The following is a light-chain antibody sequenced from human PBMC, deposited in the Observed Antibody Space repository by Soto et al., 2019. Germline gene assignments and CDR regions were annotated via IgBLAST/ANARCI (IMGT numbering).Light chain of an antibody. V-gene: IGKV1-5*01. Sequence: DIHMTQSPSTLSGSVGDTVTITCRASQTISRWLALYQQKPGKAPRLLIYTASTLESGVPPRFSGSGFGTEFTLTISNRQPEDFAMYYCQQYNSHWSWTFGQGTKVDI. CDR1: QTISRW. J-gene: IGKJ1*01. CDR3: QQYNSHWSWT. CDR2: TAS.